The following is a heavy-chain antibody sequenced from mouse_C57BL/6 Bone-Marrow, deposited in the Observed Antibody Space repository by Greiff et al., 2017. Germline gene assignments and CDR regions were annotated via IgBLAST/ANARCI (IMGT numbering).Heavy chain of an antibody. CDR2: ISYDGSN. Sequence: ESGPGLVKPSQSLSLTCSVTGYSITSGYYWNWIRQFPGNKLEWMGYISYDGSNNYNPSLKNRISITRDTSKNQFFLKLNSVTTEDTATYYCARDRYYGSSPPWFAYWGQGTLVTVSA. CDR1: GYSITSGYY. CDR3: ARDRYYGSSPPWFAY. V-gene: IGHV3-6*01. J-gene: IGHJ3*01. D-gene: IGHD1-1*01.